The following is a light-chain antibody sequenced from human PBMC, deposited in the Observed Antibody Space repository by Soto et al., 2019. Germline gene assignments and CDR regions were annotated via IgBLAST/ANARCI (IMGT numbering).Light chain of an antibody. CDR1: QRALSSSNNKND. J-gene: IGKJ1*01. CDR3: QQYYSPLWT. V-gene: IGKV4-1*01. CDR2: LAS. Sequence: ILMIHSPDSLALSLGARAPISSKSSQRALSSSNNKNDWACCQQHQRQPPTLLICLASTRESGVPDRISGSGCGTDFTLIVSNQQAEDVVVYYCQQYYSPLWTFGQGTKVDIK.